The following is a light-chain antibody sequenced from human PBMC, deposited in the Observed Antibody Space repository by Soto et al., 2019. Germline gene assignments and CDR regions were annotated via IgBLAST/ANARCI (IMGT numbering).Light chain of an antibody. Sequence: DLVMTQSPLSLPVTPGEPASISCRSSQSLLQSNGYNYLDWYLQKPGQSPHLLIYLGSNRASGVPDRFSGSGSGTDFTLKISRVEAEDVGVYYCMQSSQTSLTFGGGTKVEI. J-gene: IGKJ4*01. CDR1: QSLLQSNGYNY. CDR2: LGS. V-gene: IGKV2-28*01. CDR3: MQSSQTSLT.